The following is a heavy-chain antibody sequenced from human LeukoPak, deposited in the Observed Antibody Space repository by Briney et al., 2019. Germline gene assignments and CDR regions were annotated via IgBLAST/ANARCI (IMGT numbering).Heavy chain of an antibody. CDR1: GFTFSSYG. V-gene: IGHV3-23*01. CDR3: AKDPVLRYFDWLFYGFDY. Sequence: PGGSLRLSCAASGFTFSSYGMSWVRQAPGKGLEWVSAISGSGGSTYYADSVKGRFTISRDNSKNTLYLQMNSLRAEDTAVYYCAKDPVLRYFDWLFYGFDYWGQGTLVTVSS. J-gene: IGHJ4*02. D-gene: IGHD3-9*01. CDR2: ISGSGGST.